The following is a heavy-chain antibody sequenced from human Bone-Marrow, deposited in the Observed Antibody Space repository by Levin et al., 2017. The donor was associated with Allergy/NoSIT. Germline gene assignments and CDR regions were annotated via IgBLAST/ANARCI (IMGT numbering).Heavy chain of an antibody. Sequence: SETLSLTCTVSGDSISSGGYHWHWIRQHPAKGLEWLGYIYYTGSTYYRPSLRNRVTISLDRSENQFSLNLTSVTAADTAVYFCARGVGTVIFGVVASNWFDSWGPGTLVTVSS. V-gene: IGHV4-31*03. J-gene: IGHJ5*01. D-gene: IGHD3-3*01. CDR2: IYYTGST. CDR3: ARGVGTVIFGVVASNWFDS. CDR1: GDSISSGGYH.